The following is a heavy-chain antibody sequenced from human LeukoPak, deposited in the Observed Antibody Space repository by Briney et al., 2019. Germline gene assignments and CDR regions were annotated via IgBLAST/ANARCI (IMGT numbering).Heavy chain of an antibody. CDR3: ARDRRQDYYDSSGYYHHFDF. D-gene: IGHD3-22*01. V-gene: IGHV3-48*03. CDR2: ISGSAGSI. CDR1: GFTFNHYE. Sequence: GGSLRLSCAASGFTFNHYEMNWVRQAPGKGLEWISYISGSAGSIYYADSVKGRFTISRDNAKNSPYLQMNSLRAEDTAVYYCARDRRQDYYDSSGYYHHFDFWGQGTLVTVSS. J-gene: IGHJ4*02.